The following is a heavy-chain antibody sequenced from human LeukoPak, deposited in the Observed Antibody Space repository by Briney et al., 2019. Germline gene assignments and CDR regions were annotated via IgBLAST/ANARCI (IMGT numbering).Heavy chain of an antibody. CDR1: GFTFSNYW. CDR2: IKQHGSEK. D-gene: IGHD3-10*01. CDR3: AGEGRESQGFDY. J-gene: IGHJ4*02. V-gene: IGHV3-7*05. Sequence: AGGSLRLSCAASGFTFSNYWMSWVRQAPGKGLEWVANIKQHGSEKYYVDSVKGRFTISRDNAKNSLYLQMNSLRADDTAVYYCAGEGRESQGFDYWGQGTLVTVSS.